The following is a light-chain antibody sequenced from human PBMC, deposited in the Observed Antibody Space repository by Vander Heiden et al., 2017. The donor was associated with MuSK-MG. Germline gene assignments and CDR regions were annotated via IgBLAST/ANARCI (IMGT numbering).Light chain of an antibody. V-gene: IGKV4-1*01. Sequence: DIEMTQSPDSLAVSLGERATINCKSSQSVLYSSNNKNYLAWYQQKPGQPPKLLIYWSSTRESGVPDRFSGSGSGTDFTLTISSLQAEDVAVYYCQQDYSTPETFGQGTKVEIK. CDR1: QSVLYSSNNKNY. J-gene: IGKJ1*01. CDR3: QQDYSTPET. CDR2: WSS.